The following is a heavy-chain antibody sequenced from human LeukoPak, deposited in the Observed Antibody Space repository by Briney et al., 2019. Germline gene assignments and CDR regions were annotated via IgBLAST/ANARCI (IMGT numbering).Heavy chain of an antibody. CDR3: ASTVRYFDWLPID. Sequence: GGSLRLSCAASGFTFSNYEMNWVRQAPGKGLEWVSYISGGGSTMYYADSVKGRFTISRDNAKHSLYLQMNSLRAEDTAVYHCASTVRYFDWLPIDWGLGTLVTVSS. J-gene: IGHJ4*02. D-gene: IGHD3-9*01. V-gene: IGHV3-48*03. CDR1: GFTFSNYE. CDR2: ISGGGSTM.